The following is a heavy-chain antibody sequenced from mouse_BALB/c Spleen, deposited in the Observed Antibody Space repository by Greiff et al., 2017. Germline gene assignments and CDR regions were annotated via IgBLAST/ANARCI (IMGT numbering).Heavy chain of an antibody. CDR2: ISSGSSTI. CDR3: ARGLRGYYAMDY. V-gene: IGHV5-17*02. D-gene: IGHD3-1*01. CDR1: GFTFSSFG. J-gene: IGHJ4*01. Sequence: EVQGVESGGGLVQPGGSRKLSCAASGFTFSSFGMHWVRQAPEKGLEWVAYISSGSSTIYYADTVKGRFTISRDNPKNTLFLQMTSLRSEDTAMYYCARGLRGYYAMDYWGQGTSVTVSS.